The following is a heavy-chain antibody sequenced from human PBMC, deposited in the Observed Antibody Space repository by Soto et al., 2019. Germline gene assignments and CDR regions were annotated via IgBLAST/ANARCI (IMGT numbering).Heavy chain of an antibody. D-gene: IGHD3-22*01. Sequence: EVQLVESGGGLVQPGGSLRLSCAASGFTFSSYWMSWVRQAPGKGLEWVANIKQDGSEKYYVDSVKGRFTISRDNAKNSLYLQMNSLRAEDTVVYYCARDRGYYDSSGYYSTWGQGTLVTVSS. V-gene: IGHV3-7*03. J-gene: IGHJ4*02. CDR2: IKQDGSEK. CDR3: ARDRGYYDSSGYYST. CDR1: GFTFSSYW.